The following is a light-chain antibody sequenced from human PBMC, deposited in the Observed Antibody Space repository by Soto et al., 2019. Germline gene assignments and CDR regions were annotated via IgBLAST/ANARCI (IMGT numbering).Light chain of an antibody. J-gene: IGLJ1*01. CDR2: HVT. Sequence: QSALTQPASVSGSPGQSITISCTGTSSDIGHYDYVSCYQQHPGKAPKLMIYHVTYRPSGVSNRYSGSKSDNSASLTISGLQADDEADYYCSTYTSSSTVFGTGTKVTVL. CDR3: STYTSSSTV. CDR1: SSDIGHYDY. V-gene: IGLV2-14*03.